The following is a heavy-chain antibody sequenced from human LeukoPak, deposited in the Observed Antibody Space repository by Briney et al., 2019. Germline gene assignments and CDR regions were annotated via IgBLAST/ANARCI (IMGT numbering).Heavy chain of an antibody. V-gene: IGHV4-4*07. J-gene: IGHJ4*02. CDR2: IYTSGST. Sequence: SETLSLTCTVSGGSISSYYWSWIRQPAGKGLEWIGRIYTSGSTNYNPSLKSRVTMSVDTSKNQFTLKLSSVTAADTAVYYRARDSGSGYYYVYFDYWGQGTLVTVSS. D-gene: IGHD3-22*01. CDR3: ARDSGSGYYYVYFDY. CDR1: GGSISSYY.